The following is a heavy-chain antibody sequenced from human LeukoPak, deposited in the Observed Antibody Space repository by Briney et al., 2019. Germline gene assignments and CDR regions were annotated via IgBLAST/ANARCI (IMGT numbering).Heavy chain of an antibody. Sequence: SETLSLTCTVSGGSISSYYWSWIRQPAGKGLEWIGRIYTSGSTNYNPSLKSRVTISVDTSKNQFSLKLSSVTAADTAVYYCARVEWFGQLSPFDIWGQGTMVTVSS. CDR1: GGSISSYY. CDR2: IYTSGST. J-gene: IGHJ3*02. D-gene: IGHD3-10*01. V-gene: IGHV4-4*07. CDR3: ARVEWFGQLSPFDI.